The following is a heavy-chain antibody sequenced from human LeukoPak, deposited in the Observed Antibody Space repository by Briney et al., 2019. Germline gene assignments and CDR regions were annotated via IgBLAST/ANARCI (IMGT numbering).Heavy chain of an antibody. D-gene: IGHD3-3*01. CDR3: AKSGARWSYFDY. V-gene: IGHV3-23*03. CDR2: IDNDGTNT. Sequence: PGGSLRLSCAASGFIFINYDMNWVRQAPGKGMEWVSDIDNDGTNTYYTDSVKGRFTISTDNSKNTLYLQMNSLRAEDTALYYCAKSGARWSYFDYWGQGTLVTVSS. J-gene: IGHJ4*02. CDR1: GFIFINYD.